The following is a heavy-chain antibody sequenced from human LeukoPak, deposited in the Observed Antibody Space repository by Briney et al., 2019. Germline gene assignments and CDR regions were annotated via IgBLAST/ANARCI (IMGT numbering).Heavy chain of an antibody. V-gene: IGHV5-51*01. J-gene: IGHJ4*02. D-gene: IGHD2-15*01. CDR1: GYSFTNYW. CDR3: AILNAFLLPYYFDY. CDR2: IYPGDSDT. Sequence: GESLKISCKGSGYSFTNYWIGWVRQMPGKGLEWMGIIYPGDSDTRYSPSFQGQVTISADKSISAAYLQWSSLKASDTAMYYCAILNAFLLPYYFDYWGQGTLVTVSS.